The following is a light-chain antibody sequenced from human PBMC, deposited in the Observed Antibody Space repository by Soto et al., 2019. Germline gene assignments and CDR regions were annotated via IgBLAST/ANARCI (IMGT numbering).Light chain of an antibody. CDR1: QSVLYCSNSKSS. J-gene: IGKJ1*01. CDR3: QQYYSTPRT. V-gene: IGKV4-1*01. Sequence: DIVMTQSPDSLAVSLGERATINCKSSQSVLYCSNSKSSLTWYQQKAGQPPKLLIYWASTRESGVPDRFSGCGAGTYFTLTIRNRQAEDVAVYYCQQYYSTPRTFGQGTKVEIK. CDR2: WAS.